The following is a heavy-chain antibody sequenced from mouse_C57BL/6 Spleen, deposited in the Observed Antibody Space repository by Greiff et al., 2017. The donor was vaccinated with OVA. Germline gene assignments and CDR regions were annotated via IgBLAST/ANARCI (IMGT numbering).Heavy chain of an antibody. CDR3: TSERLLRYYYAMDY. CDR1: GFNIKDDY. Sequence: VQLQQSGAELVRPGASVKLSCTASGFNIKDDYMHWVKQRPEQGLEWIGRIDPEDGDTEYAPKFQGKATMTADTSSNTAYLQLSSLTSEDTAVYYCTSERLLRYYYAMDYWGQGTSVTVSS. CDR2: IDPEDGDT. J-gene: IGHJ4*01. V-gene: IGHV14-1*01. D-gene: IGHD2-3*01.